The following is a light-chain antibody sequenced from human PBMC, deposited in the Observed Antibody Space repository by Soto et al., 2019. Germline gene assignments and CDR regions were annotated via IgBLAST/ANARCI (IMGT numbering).Light chain of an antibody. V-gene: IGKV1-5*03. CDR1: QSISAS. Sequence: DIQMTQSPSTLSASVGDRVTITCRASQSISASLAWYQQKPGKPPILLIYLASSLQTGVPSRFSGSGSGTEFALTINSLQPDDFATYFCQQYNTYSRTFGRGTKVEIK. CDR3: QQYNTYSRT. CDR2: LAS. J-gene: IGKJ1*01.